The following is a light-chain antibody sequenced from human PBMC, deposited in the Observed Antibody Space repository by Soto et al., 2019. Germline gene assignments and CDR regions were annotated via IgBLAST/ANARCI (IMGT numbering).Light chain of an antibody. V-gene: IGLV1-51*01. CDR1: RFNVGNNY. CDR2: DDN. CDR3: VTWDSTLNIF. J-gene: IGLJ1*01. Sequence: QSVLTQPASVSGTPGQSITISCTGNRFNVGNNYVSWFQHLPGSAPKLLIFDDNKRPSGIPDRFSGSKSGTSATLGITGLQTGDEAYYYCVTWDSTLNIFFGTGTKVTVL.